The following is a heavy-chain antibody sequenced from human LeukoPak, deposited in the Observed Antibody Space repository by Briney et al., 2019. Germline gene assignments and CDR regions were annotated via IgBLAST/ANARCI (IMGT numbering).Heavy chain of an antibody. D-gene: IGHD3-10*01. V-gene: IGHV4-59*01. Sequence: PSETLSLTCTVSGGSISSYYWSWIRQPPGKGLEWIGYIYYSGSINYNPSLKSRVTISVDTSKNQFSLKLSSVTAADTAVYYCARSGTYYYGSGSQFDYWGQGTLVTVSS. CDR3: ARSGTYYYGSGSQFDY. J-gene: IGHJ4*02. CDR2: IYYSGSI. CDR1: GGSISSYY.